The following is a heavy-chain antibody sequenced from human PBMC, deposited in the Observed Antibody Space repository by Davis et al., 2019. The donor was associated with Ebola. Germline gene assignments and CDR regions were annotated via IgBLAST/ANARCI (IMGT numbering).Heavy chain of an antibody. CDR1: GYTFTGYY. Sequence: AASVKVSCKASGYTFTGYYLNWVRQAPGQGLEWMGRINPNNGGTNYAQKFQGRVTMTRDTSISTAYMELSRLRSDDTAVYYCARDIVVVVAANQYNWFDPWGQGTLVTVSS. V-gene: IGHV1-2*06. D-gene: IGHD2-15*01. J-gene: IGHJ5*02. CDR2: INPNNGGT. CDR3: ARDIVVVVAANQYNWFDP.